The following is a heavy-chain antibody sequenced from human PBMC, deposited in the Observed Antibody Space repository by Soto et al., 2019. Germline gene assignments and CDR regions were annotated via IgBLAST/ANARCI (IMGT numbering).Heavy chain of an antibody. V-gene: IGHV4-59*08. Sequence: QVQLQESGPGLVEPSETLSLTCTVSGGSFSSSYWSWIRQPPGKGLEWIGYISYSGSTNSSPSLKSRVTIAVATSKNQFSLRLSSVTAADTAVYYCARLNKAYGTDYWGQGTLVTVSS. CDR2: ISYSGST. D-gene: IGHD4-17*01. CDR3: ARLNKAYGTDY. J-gene: IGHJ4*02. CDR1: GGSFSSSY.